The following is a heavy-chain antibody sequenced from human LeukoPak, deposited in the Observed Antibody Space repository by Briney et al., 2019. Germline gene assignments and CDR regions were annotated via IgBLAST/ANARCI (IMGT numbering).Heavy chain of an antibody. V-gene: IGHV4-59*01. J-gene: IGHJ4*02. CDR2: IYYSGST. CDR1: GGSISNYY. D-gene: IGHD3-22*01. Sequence: SETLSLTCTVSGGSISNYYWSWIRQPPGKGLEWIGYIYYSGSTNYNPSLKSRVTISVDTSKNRFSLKLSSVTAADTAVYYCARGRDSYDSSSFFDYWGRGTLVTVSS. CDR3: ARGRDSYDSSSFFDY.